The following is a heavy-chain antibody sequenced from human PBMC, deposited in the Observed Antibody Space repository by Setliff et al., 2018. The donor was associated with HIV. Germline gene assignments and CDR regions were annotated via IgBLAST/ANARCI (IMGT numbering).Heavy chain of an antibody. Sequence: SETLSLTCTVSGGSISSHYWSWIRQPPGKGLEWIGYIYYSGSTNYNPSLKSRVTISVDTSKNQFSLKLSSVTAADTAVYYCARDGPLEGSYRYYYYMDVWGKGTTVTVSS. CDR2: IYYSGST. CDR1: GGSISSHY. V-gene: IGHV4-59*11. J-gene: IGHJ6*03. D-gene: IGHD3-10*01. CDR3: ARDGPLEGSYRYYYYMDV.